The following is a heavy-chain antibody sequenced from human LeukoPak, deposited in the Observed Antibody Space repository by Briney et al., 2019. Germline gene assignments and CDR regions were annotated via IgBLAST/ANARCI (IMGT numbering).Heavy chain of an antibody. Sequence: SETLSLACTVSGGSINSGTFYWGWIRQPPGKGLEWIGSMYYDGSSYYNPSLKSRVTTSVDTSKNQFSLKLTSVTAADMAVYFCARRSDSGSDDGEDYFDYWGQGTLVTVSS. D-gene: IGHD1-26*01. CDR1: GGSINSGTFY. V-gene: IGHV4-39*01. CDR3: ARRSDSGSDDGEDYFDY. J-gene: IGHJ4*02. CDR2: MYYDGSS.